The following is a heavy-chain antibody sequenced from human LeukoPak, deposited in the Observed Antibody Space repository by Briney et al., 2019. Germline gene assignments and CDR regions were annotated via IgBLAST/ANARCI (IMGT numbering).Heavy chain of an antibody. CDR3: AKSSSYYYYGMDV. CDR1: GFTFSIYA. V-gene: IGHV3-23*01. Sequence: GGSLRLSCVASGFTFSIYAMSWVRQAPGKGLEWVSAISGSGGSTYYADSVKGRFTISRDNSKNTLYLQMNNLRAEDTAVYYCAKSSSYYYYGMDVWGQGTTVTVSS. CDR2: ISGSGGST. J-gene: IGHJ6*02.